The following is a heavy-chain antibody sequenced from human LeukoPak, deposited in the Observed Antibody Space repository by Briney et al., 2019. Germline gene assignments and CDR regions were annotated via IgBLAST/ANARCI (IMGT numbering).Heavy chain of an antibody. CDR2: ISGSGGNT. Sequence: GGSLRLSCAASGFTFSSYVMSWVRQAPGRGLEWVSDISGSGGNTYYADSVKGRFTISRDNSKNTLYLQMNSLRAEDTALCYCAKSSYYDSSGYYESRPFDYWGEGTLVTVSS. D-gene: IGHD3-22*01. V-gene: IGHV3-23*01. CDR3: AKSSYYDSSGYYESRPFDY. J-gene: IGHJ4*02. CDR1: GFTFSSYV.